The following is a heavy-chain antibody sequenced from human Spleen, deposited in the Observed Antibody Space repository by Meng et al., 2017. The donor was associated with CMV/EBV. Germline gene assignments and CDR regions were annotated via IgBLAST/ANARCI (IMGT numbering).Heavy chain of an antibody. V-gene: IGHV4-59*01. CDR3: ARPVVAVPLVTPNWIDP. CDR1: GVSISNYY. J-gene: IGHJ5*02. Sequence: SETLSLTCTVSGVSISNYYWSWIRQPPGKGLEWIGFISYSGRTNYNPSLKSRVTISIDTSKNQFSLKLTSVTAADTAVYYCARPVVAVPLVTPNWIDPWGQGTLVTVSS. CDR2: ISYSGRT. D-gene: IGHD2-2*01.